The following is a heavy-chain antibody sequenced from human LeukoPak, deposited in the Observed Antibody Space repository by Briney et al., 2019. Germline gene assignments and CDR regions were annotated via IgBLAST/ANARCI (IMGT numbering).Heavy chain of an antibody. V-gene: IGHV3-33*01. Sequence: GGSLRLSCAASGFTFSSYGMHWVRQAPGKGLEWVAVIWYDGSNKYYADSVKGRFTISRDNSKNTLYLQMNSLRAEDTAVYYCARGGFNYAGMDVWGQGTTVTAPS. CDR3: ARGGFNYAGMDV. J-gene: IGHJ6*02. D-gene: IGHD3-10*01. CDR2: IWYDGSNK. CDR1: GFTFSSYG.